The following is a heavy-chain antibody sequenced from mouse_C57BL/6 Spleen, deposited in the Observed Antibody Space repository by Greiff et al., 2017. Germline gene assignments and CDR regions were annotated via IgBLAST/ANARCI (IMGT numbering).Heavy chain of an antibody. D-gene: IGHD1-1*01. V-gene: IGHV5-16*01. CDR1: GFTFSDYY. J-gene: IGHJ4*01. CDR3: ARDDYYGSSGAMDY. CDR2: INYDGSST. Sequence: EVHLVESEGGLVQPGSSMKLSCTASGFTFSDYYMAWVRQVPEKGLEWVANINYDGSSTYYLDSLKSRFIISRDNAKNILYLQMSSLKSEDTATYYCARDDYYGSSGAMDYWGQGTSVTVSS.